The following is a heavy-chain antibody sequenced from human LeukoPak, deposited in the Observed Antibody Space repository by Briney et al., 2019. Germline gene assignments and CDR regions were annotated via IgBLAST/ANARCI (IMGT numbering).Heavy chain of an antibody. CDR1: GGSFSGHY. CDR3: ARGRSRYYYMDV. Sequence: SETLSLTCAVYGGSFSGHYWSWIRQPPGKGLEWIGEINHSGSTNYNPSLKSRVTISVDTSKNQFSLKLSSVTAADTAVYYCARGRSRYYYMDVWGKGTTVTVSS. J-gene: IGHJ6*03. V-gene: IGHV4-34*01. CDR2: INHSGST. D-gene: IGHD1-14*01.